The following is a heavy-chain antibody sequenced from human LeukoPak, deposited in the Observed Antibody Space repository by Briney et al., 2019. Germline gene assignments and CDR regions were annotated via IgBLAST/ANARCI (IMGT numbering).Heavy chain of an antibody. J-gene: IGHJ4*02. CDR1: GYTFTGYY. D-gene: IGHD1-26*01. V-gene: IGHV1-2*02. Sequence: ASVKVSCKASGYTFTGYYMHWVRQAPGQGLEWMGWISPNSGGTNYAQKFQGRVTMTRDTSISTAYMELSRLRSDDTAVYYCARDLQSIKLVDYWGQGTLVTVSS. CDR2: ISPNSGGT. CDR3: ARDLQSIKLVDY.